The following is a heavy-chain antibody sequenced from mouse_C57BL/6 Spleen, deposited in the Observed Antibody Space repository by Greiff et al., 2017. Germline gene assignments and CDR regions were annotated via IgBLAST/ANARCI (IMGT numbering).Heavy chain of an antibody. J-gene: IGHJ2*01. V-gene: IGHV1-61*01. D-gene: IGHD4-1*01. CDR1: GYTFTSYW. CDR2: IYPSDSET. CDR3: ARSLELGHDY. Sequence: QVQLQQPGAELVRPGSSVKLSCKASGYTFTSYWMDWVKQRPGQGLEWIGNIYPSDSETHYNQKFKDKATLTVDKSSSTAYMQLSSLTSEDSAVYYCARSLELGHDYWGQGTTLTVSS.